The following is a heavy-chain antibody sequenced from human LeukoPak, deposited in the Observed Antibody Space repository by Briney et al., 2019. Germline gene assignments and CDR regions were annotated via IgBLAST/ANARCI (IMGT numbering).Heavy chain of an antibody. CDR2: TYYRSKWYN. Sequence: SQTLSLTCVISGDSVSSNSAIWNWIRQSPSRGLEWLGRTYYRSKWYNDYPVSVKSRITINPDTSKNQFSLHLNSVTPEDTALYYCARENSYGYLDYWGQGTLVTVSS. J-gene: IGHJ4*02. CDR3: ARENSYGYLDY. V-gene: IGHV6-1*01. D-gene: IGHD5-18*01. CDR1: GDSVSSNSAI.